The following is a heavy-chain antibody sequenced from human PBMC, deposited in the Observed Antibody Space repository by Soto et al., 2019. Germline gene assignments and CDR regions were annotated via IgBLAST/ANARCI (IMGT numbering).Heavy chain of an antibody. V-gene: IGHV4-30-2*01. J-gene: IGHJ4*02. CDR3: ARAGGLGAVAADY. Sequence: QLQLQESGSGLVKPSQTLSLTCAVSGGSISSGGYSWSWIRQPPGKGLEWIGYIYHSGSTYYNPSLQSRGPISVDRSKNQFSLKLSSVTAADTAVYYCARAGGLGAVAADYWGQGTLVTVSS. D-gene: IGHD6-19*01. CDR2: IYHSGST. CDR1: GGSISSGGYS.